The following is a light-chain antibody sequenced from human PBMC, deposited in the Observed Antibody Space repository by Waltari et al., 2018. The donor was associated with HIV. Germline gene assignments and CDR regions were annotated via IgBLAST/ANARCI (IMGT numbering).Light chain of an antibody. Sequence: DIVMTQSPDSLTVSLGERATINCKSSQSVLYSSNNKNYLAWYQQKPGQPPKLLIYWASTRESRVPDRFSGSGSQTDFTLTISSLQAEDVAVYYCQQYYSTLRTFGQGTKVEIK. V-gene: IGKV4-1*01. CDR2: WAS. CDR3: QQYYSTLRT. J-gene: IGKJ1*01. CDR1: QSVLYSSNNKNY.